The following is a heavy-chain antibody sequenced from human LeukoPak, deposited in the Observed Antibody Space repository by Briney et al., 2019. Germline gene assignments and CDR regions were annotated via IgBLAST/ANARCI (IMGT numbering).Heavy chain of an antibody. CDR3: ANFVDSRGQDY. D-gene: IGHD3-22*01. CDR1: GFTFTNFA. Sequence: GGSLRLSCAASGFTFTNFALNWVRQAPGKGLEWVAAISTSGGSTYYADSVQGRFTISRDNSKNTLFLQMNRPRGEDTAVYYCANFVDSRGQDYWGQGTVVTVSS. V-gene: IGHV3-23*01. J-gene: IGHJ4*02. CDR2: ISTSGGST.